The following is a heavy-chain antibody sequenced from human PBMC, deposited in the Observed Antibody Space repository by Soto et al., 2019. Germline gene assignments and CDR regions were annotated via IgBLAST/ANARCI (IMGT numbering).Heavy chain of an antibody. J-gene: IGHJ6*03. CDR1: GYTFTNYG. D-gene: IGHD6-6*01. CDR2: ISAYNGDT. Sequence: ASVKGSCKASGYTFTNYGITWVRQAPGQGLEWMGWISAYNGDTHYTQRLQGRVTMTTDTSTSTAYMELRGLRSDDTVVYYCARGRQLVGYFYYYRDVWGKGTTVTV. V-gene: IGHV1-18*01. CDR3: ARGRQLVGYFYYYRDV.